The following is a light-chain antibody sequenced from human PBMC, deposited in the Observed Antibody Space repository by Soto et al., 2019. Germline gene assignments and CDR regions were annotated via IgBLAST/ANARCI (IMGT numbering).Light chain of an antibody. V-gene: IGLV2-11*01. J-gene: IGLJ3*02. Sequence: QSALTQPRSVSGSPGQSVTISCTGTSSDVGGNNYVSWYQQHPGKAPQLVIYDVSKPPSGVPDRFSGSTSGNTASLTISGLQAEDEADYYCCSYAGTSLWVFGGGTKLTVL. CDR2: DVS. CDR1: SSDVGGNNY. CDR3: CSYAGTSLWV.